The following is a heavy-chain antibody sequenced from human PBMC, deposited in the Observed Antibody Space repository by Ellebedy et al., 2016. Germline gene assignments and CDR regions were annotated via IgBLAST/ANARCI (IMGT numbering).Heavy chain of an antibody. J-gene: IGHJ4*02. CDR3: AKVAALSLLVQYYFDY. D-gene: IGHD2-8*02. V-gene: IGHV3-23*01. CDR1: GFTFSNFG. CDR2: ISGSGGST. Sequence: GGSLRLSCAASGFTFSNFGMSWVRQAPGKGLEWVSSISGSGGSTYYADSVRGRFTISRDNSKNTLYLQLNSLRAEDTAVYFCAKVAALSLLVQYYFDYWGQGTLVTVSS.